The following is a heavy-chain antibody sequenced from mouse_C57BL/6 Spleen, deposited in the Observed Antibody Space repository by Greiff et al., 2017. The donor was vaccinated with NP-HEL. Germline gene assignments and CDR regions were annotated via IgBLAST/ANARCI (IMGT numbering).Heavy chain of an antibody. V-gene: IGHV5-4*03. CDR1: GFTFSSYA. D-gene: IGHD1-1*01. J-gene: IGHJ2*01. CDR2: ISDGGSYT. Sequence: EVKVVESGGGLVKPGGSLKLSCAASGFTFSSYAMSWVRQTPEKRLEWVATISDGGSYTYYPDNVKGRFTISRDNAKNNLYLQMSHLKSEDTAMYYCASSSYYGSSYALFDYWGQGTTLTVSS. CDR3: ASSSYYGSSYALFDY.